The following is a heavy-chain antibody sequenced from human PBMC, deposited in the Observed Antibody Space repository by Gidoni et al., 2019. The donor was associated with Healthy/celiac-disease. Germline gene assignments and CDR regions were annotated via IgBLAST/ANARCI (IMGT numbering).Heavy chain of an antibody. CDR3: ARRRRYGDSRYDY. CDR1: GGSISSSSYY. V-gene: IGHV4-39*01. J-gene: IGHJ4*02. Sequence: QLPLQESGPGLVKPSETLSLTCTVSGGSISSSSYYWGWIRQPPGKGLEWIGSIYYSGSTYYNPSLKSRVTISVDTSKNQFSLKLSSVTAADTAVYYCARRRRYGDSRYDYWGQGTLVTVSS. D-gene: IGHD4-17*01. CDR2: IYYSGST.